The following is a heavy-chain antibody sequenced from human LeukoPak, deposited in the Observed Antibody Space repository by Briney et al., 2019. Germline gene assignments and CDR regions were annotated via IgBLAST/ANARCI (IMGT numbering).Heavy chain of an antibody. V-gene: IGHV3-53*01. CDR3: ARGIGSQISPFDY. Sequence: PGGSLRLSCAASGFTFSTYSMNWVRQAPGKGLEWVSVIYSGGSTYYADSVKGRFTISRDNSKNTLYLQMNSLRAEDTAVYYCARGIGSQISPFDYWGQGTLVTVSS. CDR1: GFTFSTYS. D-gene: IGHD2-15*01. J-gene: IGHJ4*02. CDR2: IYSGGST.